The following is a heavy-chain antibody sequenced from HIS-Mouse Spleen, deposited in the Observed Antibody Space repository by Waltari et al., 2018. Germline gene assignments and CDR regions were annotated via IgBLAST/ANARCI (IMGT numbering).Heavy chain of an antibody. Sequence: QVQLQESGPGLVKPSDTLSLTGTVSGASIRCYYCIWILPPAGEGREWNGRLYTSGSTNYNPSLKSRVTMSVDTSKNQFSLKLSSVTAADTAVYYCARDFHDFWSGYYGGDKKHDAFDIWGQGTMVTVSS. J-gene: IGHJ3*02. V-gene: IGHV4-4*07. CDR3: ARDFHDFWSGYYGGDKKHDAFDI. D-gene: IGHD3-3*01. CDR2: LYTSGST. CDR1: GASIRCYY.